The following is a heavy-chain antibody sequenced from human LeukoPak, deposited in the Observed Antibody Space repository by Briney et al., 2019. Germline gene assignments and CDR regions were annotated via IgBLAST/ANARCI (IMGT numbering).Heavy chain of an antibody. CDR3: ARRYDELDY. CDR2: MNPNSGNT. CDR1: GYTFTSYD. V-gene: IGHV1-8*03. D-gene: IGHD5-12*01. J-gene: IGHJ4*02. Sequence: ASVKVSCKASGYTFTSYDINWVRQAPGQGLGWVGWMNPNSGNTGYAQKFQGRVTITRNTSIGTAYMELSSLRSEDTAVYYCARRYDELDYWGQGTLVTVSS.